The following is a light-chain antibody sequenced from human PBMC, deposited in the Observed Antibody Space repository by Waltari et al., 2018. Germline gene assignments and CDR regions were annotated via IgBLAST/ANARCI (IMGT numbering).Light chain of an antibody. CDR1: SSHVVYYNY. Sequence: QSALTQPPSASGSPGQSVTISCTGTSSHVVYYNYVSWYQQHPGKAPKLMIFEVSKRFSGVPDRFSGSKSANTASLTVSGLQAEDEADYYCSSYAGNNFYVFGTGTTVTVL. V-gene: IGLV2-8*01. J-gene: IGLJ1*01. CDR3: SSYAGNNFYV. CDR2: EVS.